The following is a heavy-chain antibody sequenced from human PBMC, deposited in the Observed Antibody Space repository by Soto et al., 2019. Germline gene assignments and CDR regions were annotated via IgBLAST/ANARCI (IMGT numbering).Heavy chain of an antibody. CDR3: ARGRQLRSRYYYYGMDV. CDR2: ISAYNGNT. J-gene: IGHJ6*02. D-gene: IGHD1-1*01. Sequence: QVQLVQSGAEVKKPGASVKVSCKASGYTFTSYGISWVRQAPGQGLEWMGWISAYNGNTNYAQKLQGRVTMTTDTPTSTAYMELRSLRSDDTAVYYCARGRQLRSRYYYYGMDVWGQGTTVTVSS. V-gene: IGHV1-18*01. CDR1: GYTFTSYG.